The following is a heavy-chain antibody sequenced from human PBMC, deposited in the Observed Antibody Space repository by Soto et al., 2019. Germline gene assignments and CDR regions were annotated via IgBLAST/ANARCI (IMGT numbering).Heavy chain of an antibody. CDR3: AKSYGTRDYYYYGMDV. Sequence: PGGSLRLSCAASGFTFSSYWMSWVRQAPGKGLEWVANIKQDGSEKYYVDSVKGRFTISRDNAKNSLYLQMNSLRAEDTAVYYCAKSYGTRDYYYYGMDVWGQGTTVTVSS. CDR1: GFTFSSYW. D-gene: IGHD5-18*01. J-gene: IGHJ6*02. V-gene: IGHV3-7*01. CDR2: IKQDGSEK.